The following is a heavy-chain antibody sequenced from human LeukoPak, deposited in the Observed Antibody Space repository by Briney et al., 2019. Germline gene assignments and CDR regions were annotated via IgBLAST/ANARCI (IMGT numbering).Heavy chain of an antibody. D-gene: IGHD3-22*01. CDR3: ARGLTPPGSSGYHDGMDV. Sequence: PSETLSLTCAVYGGSFSGYYWSWIRQPPGKGLEWIGEINHSGSTNYNPPLKSRVTISVDTSKNQFSLKLSSVTAADTAVYYCARGLTPPGSSGYHDGMDVWGQGTTVTVSS. V-gene: IGHV4-34*01. J-gene: IGHJ6*02. CDR2: INHSGST. CDR1: GGSFSGYY.